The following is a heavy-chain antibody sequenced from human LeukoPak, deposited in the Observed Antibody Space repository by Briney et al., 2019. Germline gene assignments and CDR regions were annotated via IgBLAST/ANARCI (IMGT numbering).Heavy chain of an antibody. Sequence: SETLSLTCTVSGGSISSYYWSWIRQPPGKGLEWIGYIYYSGSTNYNLSLKSRVTISVDTSKNQFSLKLSSVTAADTAVYYCARDMYGLRSPFDIWGQGTMVTVSS. V-gene: IGHV4-59*01. CDR1: GGSISSYY. CDR3: ARDMYGLRSPFDI. CDR2: IYYSGST. J-gene: IGHJ3*02. D-gene: IGHD3-10*02.